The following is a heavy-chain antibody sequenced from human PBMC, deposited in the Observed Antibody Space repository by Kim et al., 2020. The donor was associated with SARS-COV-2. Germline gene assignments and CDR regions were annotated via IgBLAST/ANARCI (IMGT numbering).Heavy chain of an antibody. V-gene: IGHV3-23*01. Sequence: GGSLRLSCAASGFTFISYAMSWVRQAPGKGLEWVSAIGASGGSTYYADSVKGRFTITKDNSKNTLYLQMNSPRAAETAVYYCAKDYGGYLGYWGQGTLVTVSS. CDR2: IGASGGST. CDR3: AKDYGGYLGY. J-gene: IGHJ4*02. D-gene: IGHD2-15*01. CDR1: GFTFISYA.